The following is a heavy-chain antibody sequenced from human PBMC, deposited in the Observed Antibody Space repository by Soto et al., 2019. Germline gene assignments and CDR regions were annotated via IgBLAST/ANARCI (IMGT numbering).Heavy chain of an antibody. J-gene: IGHJ6*04. CDR3: ARARIPMGREVMKYNMDV. D-gene: IGHD3-10*01. V-gene: IGHV4-59*01. CDR2: IYNSGST. CDR1: GGSISSYY. Sequence: PSETLSLTCTVSGGSISSYYWSWLRRPPGKGLEWIGYIYNSGSTHSNPSLQSRVTISVDTSKNPFSLKLSSVTAADTGIYYCARARIPMGREVMKYNMDVWGKGTTVTVSS.